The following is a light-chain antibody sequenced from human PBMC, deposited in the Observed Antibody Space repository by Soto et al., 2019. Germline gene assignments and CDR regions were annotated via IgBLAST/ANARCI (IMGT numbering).Light chain of an antibody. J-gene: IGKJ3*01. Sequence: ETVLTQSPATLSVSPGERATLSCRASQSVSTNLAWYQQKPGQAPRLLIYGASTRATGIPASFSGSGSGTEFSLTISSLQSEDSAVYYCQQYNKWPPYTFGPGTKVDVK. CDR1: QSVSTN. CDR3: QQYNKWPPYT. V-gene: IGKV3-15*01. CDR2: GAS.